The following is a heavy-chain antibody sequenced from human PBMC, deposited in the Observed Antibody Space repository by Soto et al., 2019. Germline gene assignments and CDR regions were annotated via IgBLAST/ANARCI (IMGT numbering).Heavy chain of an antibody. V-gene: IGHV4-34*01. CDR1: GETFSNYC. CDR3: ARGRFNFYYNNLGTSVYNWFDP. Sequence: PSETLSLTCAAYGETFSNYCWTWIRQSPGKGLEWIGEINHSGDSTYNPSLKSRVAISVDGSKNQFSLRVSSVTAADTAVYYCARGRFNFYYNNLGTSVYNWFDPWGQGTLVTVSS. CDR2: INHSGDS. J-gene: IGHJ5*02. D-gene: IGHD3-10*01.